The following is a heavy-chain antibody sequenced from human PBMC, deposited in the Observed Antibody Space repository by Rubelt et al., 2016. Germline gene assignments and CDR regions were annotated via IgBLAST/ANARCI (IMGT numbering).Heavy chain of an antibody. CDR3: ATGQYSSGCDY. CDR1: GYTFTELS. CDR2: FDPEDGET. J-gene: IGHJ4*02. Sequence: QVQLVQSGAEVKKPGASVKVSCKVSGYTFTELSMHWVRQAPGKGLEWMGGFDPEDGETIYAQRFQGRVNMTEDTSTATAYIERSRLRSEDTAVYYCATGQYSSGCDYWGQGTLVTVSS. D-gene: IGHD6-19*01. V-gene: IGHV1-24*01.